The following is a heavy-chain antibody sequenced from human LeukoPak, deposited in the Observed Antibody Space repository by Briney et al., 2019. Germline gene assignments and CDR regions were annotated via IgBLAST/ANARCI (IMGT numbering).Heavy chain of an antibody. CDR2: VHYSGST. J-gene: IGHJ4*02. Sequence: SETLSLTCTVSGGSISSYYWSWIRQPPGKGLEWVGYVHYSGSTDYNPSLRSRVTISVDTSKNQFSLKMSSVTAADTAVYYCARHESGTTRDYWGQGSLVTVSS. D-gene: IGHD1-1*01. CDR1: GGSISSYY. CDR3: ARHESGTTRDY. V-gene: IGHV4-59*08.